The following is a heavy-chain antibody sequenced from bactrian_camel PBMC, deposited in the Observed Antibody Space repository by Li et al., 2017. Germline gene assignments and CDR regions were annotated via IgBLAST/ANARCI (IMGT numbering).Heavy chain of an antibody. Sequence: HVQLVESGGGSVQTGGSLRLSCVFSGYRSRPRCMGWFRQAPGKEHEGVASIWPSGDIPSYDDSVKGRFTISLDNAVNTLYLQMDSLKPEDTAMYYCTKSLNYNMDNWGKGTQVTVS. V-gene: IGHV3S1*01. CDR2: IWPSGDIP. CDR1: GYRSRPRC. J-gene: IGHJ7*01.